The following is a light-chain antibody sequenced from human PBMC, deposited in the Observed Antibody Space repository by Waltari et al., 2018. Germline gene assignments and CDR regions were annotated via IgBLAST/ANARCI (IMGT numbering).Light chain of an antibody. CDR2: GSS. Sequence: EVVLTQSPATLSLSPGEGATLSCRASQSVSAYFALYQQKPGQAPRLLIYGSSTRATGVPDRFSGRGSGTDFSLTISSVEPEDFAVYYCQHTTDWPPAFTFGPGTRVDLK. J-gene: IGKJ3*01. CDR1: QSVSAY. CDR3: QHTTDWPPAFT. V-gene: IGKV3-11*01.